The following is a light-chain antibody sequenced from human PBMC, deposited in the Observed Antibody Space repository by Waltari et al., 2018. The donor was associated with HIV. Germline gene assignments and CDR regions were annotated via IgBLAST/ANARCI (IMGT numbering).Light chain of an antibody. J-gene: IGKJ3*01. CDR3: QQRRNWPPGVT. CDR1: QNIRTY. V-gene: IGKV3-11*01. CDR2: DAS. Sequence: EIVLTQSPDTLSLSPGERATLSCRASQNIRTYLAWYQQKPGQAPRLLISDASNRASGVPVSFSGSGSGTDFTLTISSLEPEDFAVYYCQQRRNWPPGVTFGPGTKVDI.